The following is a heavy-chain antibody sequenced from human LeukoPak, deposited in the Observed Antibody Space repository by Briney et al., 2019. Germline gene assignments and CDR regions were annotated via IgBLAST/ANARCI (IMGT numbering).Heavy chain of an antibody. Sequence: ASVKVSCKVSGYTLTELSMHWVRQAPGKGLEWMGGFDPEDGETIYAQKFQGRVTMTEDTSTDTAYMELSSLRSEDTAVYYCATGGLAPAGLRGTIDYWGQGTLVTVSS. CDR1: GYTLTELS. CDR3: ATGGLAPAGLRGTIDY. J-gene: IGHJ4*02. V-gene: IGHV1-24*01. CDR2: FDPEDGET. D-gene: IGHD6-13*01.